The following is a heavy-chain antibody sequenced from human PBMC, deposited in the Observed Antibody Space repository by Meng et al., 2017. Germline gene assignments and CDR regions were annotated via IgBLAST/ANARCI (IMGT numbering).Heavy chain of an antibody. CDR2: IIPILGIA. V-gene: IGHV1-69*08. CDR3: ARDPHYYDSRGEFDP. CDR1: GGPFSSYT. D-gene: IGHD3-22*01. Sequence: QVQRVQDGAKVKNPCASVKVSCKASGGPFSSYTISWVRKAPGQGLEWMGRIIPILGIANYAQKFQGRVTITADKSTSTAYMELSSLRSEDTAVYYCARDPHYYDSRGEFDPWGQGTLVTVSS. J-gene: IGHJ5*02.